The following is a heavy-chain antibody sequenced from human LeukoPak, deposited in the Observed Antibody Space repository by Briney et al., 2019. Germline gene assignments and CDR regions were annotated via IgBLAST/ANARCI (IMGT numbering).Heavy chain of an antibody. V-gene: IGHV4-4*07. CDR1: GGSISNCH. J-gene: IGHJ4*02. D-gene: IGHD6-19*01. CDR2: IHAGGST. Sequence: SETLSLTCTVSGGSISNCHWSWIRQPAGKGLEWIGQIHAGGSTNYNPPLKSRVSMSIDTTEDQVSLTIRSVTAADTAFYYCARRDISSGWSFDYWGQGTLVTVSS. CDR3: ARRDISSGWSFDY.